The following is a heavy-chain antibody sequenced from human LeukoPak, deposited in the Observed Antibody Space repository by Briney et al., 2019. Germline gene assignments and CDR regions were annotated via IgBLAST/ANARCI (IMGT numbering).Heavy chain of an antibody. V-gene: IGHV4-59*01. J-gene: IGHJ4*02. D-gene: IGHD3-16*02. Sequence: SETLSLTXTVSGGSISSYYWSWIRQPPGKGVEWIGYISYSGSANYNPSLKRRVTISVDTSKNQFSLKLSSVTAADTAVYYCAKYVWGSYPTFEDYWGQGALVTISS. CDR1: GGSISSYY. CDR2: ISYSGSA. CDR3: AKYVWGSYPTFEDY.